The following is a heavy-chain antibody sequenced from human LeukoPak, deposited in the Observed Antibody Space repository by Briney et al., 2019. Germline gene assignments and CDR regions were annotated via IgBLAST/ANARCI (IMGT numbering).Heavy chain of an antibody. CDR3: ARAPNNCSDLIVAY. D-gene: IGHD1-1*01. V-gene: IGHV1-2*02. CDR1: GYTFTGYY. J-gene: IGHJ4*02. CDR2: INANSGGT. Sequence: GAAVKVSCKTCGYTFTGYYMHWVGEAPGQGREWMGWINANSGGTNSAQKFQGRVTMSRDTSMSTANMELSRLRSADTAVYYCARAPNNCSDLIVAYWGQGTLVTVSS.